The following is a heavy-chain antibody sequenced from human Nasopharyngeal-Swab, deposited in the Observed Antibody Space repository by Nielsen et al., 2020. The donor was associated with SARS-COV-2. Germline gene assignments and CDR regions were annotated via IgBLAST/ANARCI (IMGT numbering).Heavy chain of an antibody. J-gene: IGHJ6*02. CDR3: ATGLSVRGVIGAYYYYYGMDV. V-gene: IGHV1-24*01. D-gene: IGHD3-10*01. CDR1: GYTLTELS. Sequence: SVKVSCKVSGYTLTELSMHWVRQAPGKGLEWMGGFDPEDGETIYAQKFQGRVTMTEDTSTDTAYMELSSLRSEDTAVYYCATGLSVRGVIGAYYYYYGMDVWGQGTTVTVSS. CDR2: FDPEDGET.